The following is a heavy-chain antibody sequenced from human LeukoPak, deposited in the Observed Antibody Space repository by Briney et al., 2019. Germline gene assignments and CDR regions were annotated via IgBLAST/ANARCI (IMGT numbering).Heavy chain of an antibody. J-gene: IGHJ4*02. CDR2: INLNSGGT. CDR1: GYTFTGYY. Sequence: GASVTVSCKASGYTFTGYYMHWVRQAPGQGLEWMGWINLNSGGTNYAQKFQGWVTMTRDTSISTAYMELSRLRSDDTAVYYCARNRYSYGSGGSTDYFDYWGQGTLVTVSS. V-gene: IGHV1-2*04. D-gene: IGHD5-18*01. CDR3: ARNRYSYGSGGSTDYFDY.